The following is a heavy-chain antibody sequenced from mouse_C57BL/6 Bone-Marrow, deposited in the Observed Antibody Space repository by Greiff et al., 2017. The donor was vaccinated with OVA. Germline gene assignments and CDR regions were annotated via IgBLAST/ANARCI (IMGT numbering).Heavy chain of an antibody. Sequence: EVQRVESGGGLVQPGESLKLSCESNEYEFPSHDMSWVRKTPEKRLELVAAINSDGGSTYYPDTMERRFIISRDNTKKTLYLQMSSLRSEDTALYYCTRRGDYDGGGFDYWGQGTTLTVSS. D-gene: IGHD2-4*01. CDR2: INSDGGST. V-gene: IGHV5-2*01. CDR1: EYEFPSHD. CDR3: TRRGDYDGGGFDY. J-gene: IGHJ2*01.